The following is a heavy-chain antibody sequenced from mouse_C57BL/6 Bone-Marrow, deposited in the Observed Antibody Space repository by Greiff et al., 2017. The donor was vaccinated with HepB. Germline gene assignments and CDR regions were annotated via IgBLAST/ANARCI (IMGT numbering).Heavy chain of an antibody. CDR1: GYSITSDY. D-gene: IGHD2-5*01. V-gene: IGHV3-8*01. J-gene: IGHJ4*01. CDR3: ARSPYYSNYESIAMDY. CDR2: ISYSGST. Sequence: EVMLVESGPGLAKPSQTLSLTCSVTGYSITSDYWNWIRKFPGNKLEYMGYISYSGSTYYNPSLKSRISITRDTSKNQYYLQLNSVTTEDTATYYCARSPYYSNYESIAMDYWGQGTSVTVSS.